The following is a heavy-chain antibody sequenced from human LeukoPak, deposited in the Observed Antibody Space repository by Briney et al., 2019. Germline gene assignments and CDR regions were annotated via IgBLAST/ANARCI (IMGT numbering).Heavy chain of an antibody. CDR1: GFTFSSYG. J-gene: IGHJ4*02. Sequence: GGSLRLSCAASGFTFSSYGMHWVRQAPGKGLEWVAFIHYDGSNKYYADSVKGRFTISRDNSKNTLYLQMNSLKTEDTALYYFNTTLNVYCNSPPGAFDSGGQGTLFPAPS. D-gene: IGHD2/OR15-2a*01. CDR3: NTTLNVYCNSPPGAFDS. CDR2: IHYDGSNK. V-gene: IGHV3-30*02.